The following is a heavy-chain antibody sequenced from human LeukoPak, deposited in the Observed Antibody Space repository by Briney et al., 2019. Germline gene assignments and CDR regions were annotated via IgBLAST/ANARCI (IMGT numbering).Heavy chain of an antibody. V-gene: IGHV4-39*01. CDR2: IYYTGTT. J-gene: IGHJ4*02. CDR1: GGSISRSSYY. D-gene: IGHD3-10*01. CDR3: ARTKSSGSSNFDY. Sequence: SSETLSLTCSVSGGSISRSSYYWGWIRQPPGKGLEWSGSIYYTGTTYYNPSLKSRVTISVNTSKDQFSLKLSTVTAADTAVYFCARTKSSGSSNFDYWGQGTLVTVSS.